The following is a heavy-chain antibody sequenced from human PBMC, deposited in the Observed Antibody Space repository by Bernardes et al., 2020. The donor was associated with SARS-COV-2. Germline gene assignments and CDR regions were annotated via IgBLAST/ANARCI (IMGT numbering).Heavy chain of an antibody. D-gene: IGHD3-3*01. J-gene: IGHJ6*02. CDR1: GGSVSSGSYY. CDR3: ARDQRDDFWSGSPLGVGGPYGMDV. CDR2: IYYSGST. Sequence: SETLSLTCTVSGGSVSSGSYYWSWIRQPPGKGLEWIGYIYYSGSTNYNPSLKSRVTISVDTSKNQFSLKLSSVTASDTAVYYCARDQRDDFWSGSPLGVGGPYGMDVWGQGTTVTVSS. V-gene: IGHV4-61*01.